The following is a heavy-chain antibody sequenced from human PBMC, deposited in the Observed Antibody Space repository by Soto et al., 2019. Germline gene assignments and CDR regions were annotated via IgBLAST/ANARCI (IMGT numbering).Heavy chain of an antibody. D-gene: IGHD2-21*01. Sequence: QVQLVQSGAEVKTPGASVKVSCKASGYTFATDDINWVRQAPGQGLAWMGWMNPNSGNTGYAQKFQGRIPMTRDTALSVAHMELSSLRNEDTAVYYCARSDGYNFNWLDSWGQGTLVTVSA. CDR2: MNPNSGNT. J-gene: IGHJ5*01. V-gene: IGHV1-8*01. CDR3: ARSDGYNFNWLDS. CDR1: GYTFATDD.